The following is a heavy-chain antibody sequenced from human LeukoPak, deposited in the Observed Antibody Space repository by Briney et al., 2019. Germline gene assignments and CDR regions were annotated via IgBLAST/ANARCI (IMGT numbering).Heavy chain of an antibody. V-gene: IGHV1-2*02. CDR3: ARVPAGYYYILTGYSLLFDY. D-gene: IGHD3-9*01. CDR1: GYTFTGYY. CDR2: INPNSGGT. Sequence: ASVKVSCKASGYTFTGYYMHWVRQAPGQGLEWMGWINPNSGGTNYAQKFQGRVTMTRDTSISTAYMELSRLRSDDTAVYYCARVPAGYYYILTGYSLLFDYWGQGTLVTVSS. J-gene: IGHJ4*02.